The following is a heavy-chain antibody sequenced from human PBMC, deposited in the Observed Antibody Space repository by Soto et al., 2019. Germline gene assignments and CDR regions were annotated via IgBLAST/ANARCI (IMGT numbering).Heavy chain of an antibody. D-gene: IGHD4-17*01. CDR1: GGSFSGYY. CDR2: IYYSGST. J-gene: IGHJ4*02. V-gene: IGHV4-34*01. CDR3: ARHDYGGFGL. Sequence: PSETLSLTCAVYGGSFSGYYWSWIRQPPGKGLEWIGSIYYSGSTYYNLSLKSRVTISVDTSKNQFSLKLSSVTAADTAVYYCARHDYGGFGLWGQGTLVTVSS.